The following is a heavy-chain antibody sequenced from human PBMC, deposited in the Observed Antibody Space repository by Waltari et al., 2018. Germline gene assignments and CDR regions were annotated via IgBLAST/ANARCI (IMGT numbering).Heavy chain of an antibody. CDR1: GFTFDDYA. V-gene: IGHV3-43D*04. D-gene: IGHD6-19*01. CDR2: ISWDGGST. Sequence: EVQLVESGGVVVQPGGSLRLSCAASGFTFDDYAMHWVRQAPGKGLEWVSLISWDGGSTYYADSVKGRFTISRDNSKNSLYLQMNSLRIEDTAIYYCVRGSSGWYGTDFWGQGTLVTVSS. J-gene: IGHJ4*02. CDR3: VRGSSGWYGTDF.